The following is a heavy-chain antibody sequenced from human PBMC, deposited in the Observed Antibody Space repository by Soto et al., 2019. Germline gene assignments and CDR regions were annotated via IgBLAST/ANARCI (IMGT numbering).Heavy chain of an antibody. Sequence: QVQLVESGGGLVKPGGSLRLSCAASGFTFSDYYMSWIRQAPGKGLEWVPYISSSGSTIYYADSVKGRFTISRDNAKNSLYLQMNSLRAEDTAVYYCARDRPVGATKGPYYYYGMDVWGQGTTVTVSS. V-gene: IGHV3-11*01. D-gene: IGHD1-26*01. CDR3: ARDRPVGATKGPYYYYGMDV. CDR1: GFTFSDYY. J-gene: IGHJ6*02. CDR2: ISSSGSTI.